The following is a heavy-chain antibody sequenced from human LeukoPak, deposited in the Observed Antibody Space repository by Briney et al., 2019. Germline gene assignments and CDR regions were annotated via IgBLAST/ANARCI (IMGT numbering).Heavy chain of an antibody. CDR3: ARDWGMATIDY. J-gene: IGHJ4*02. CDR2: ISSSSSAI. CDR1: GFTFSSYS. V-gene: IGHV3-48*04. D-gene: IGHD5-24*01. Sequence: PGGSLRLSCAASGFTFSSYSMNWVRQATGKGLEWVSYISSSSSAIYYADSVKGRFTISRDNAKNSLYLQMNSLRAEDTAVYYCARDWGMATIDYWGQGTLVTVSS.